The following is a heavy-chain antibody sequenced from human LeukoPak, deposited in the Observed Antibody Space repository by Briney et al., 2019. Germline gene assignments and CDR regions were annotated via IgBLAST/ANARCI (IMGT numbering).Heavy chain of an antibody. CDR2: ISSSSSYI. CDR3: ARAPLGYCSSTSCPSLY. D-gene: IGHD2-2*01. Sequence: GGSLRLSCAASGFTFSSYSMNWVRQAPGKGLEWVSSISSSSSYIYYADSVKGRFTISRDNAKKPLYLQMNSLRAEDTAVYYCARAPLGYCSSTSCPSLYWGQGTLVSVSS. V-gene: IGHV3-21*01. J-gene: IGHJ4*02. CDR1: GFTFSSYS.